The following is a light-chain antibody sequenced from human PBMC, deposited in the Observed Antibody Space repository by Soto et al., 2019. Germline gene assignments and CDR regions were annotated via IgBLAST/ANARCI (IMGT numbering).Light chain of an antibody. J-gene: IGLJ2*01. CDR3: CSYAGSYTVV. CDR1: SSDVGGYNY. Sequence: QSALTQPRSVSGSPGQSVTISCTGTSSDVGGYNYVSWYQQHPGKAPKLMIYXXXXXXXXXXDXXXGSKSGNTASLTISGLQAEXEADYYCCSYAGSYTVVFGGGTKLTVL. V-gene: IGLV2-11*01. CDR2: XXX.